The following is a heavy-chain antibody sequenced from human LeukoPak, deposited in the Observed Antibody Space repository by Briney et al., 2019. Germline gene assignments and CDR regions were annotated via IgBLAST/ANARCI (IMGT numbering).Heavy chain of an antibody. CDR3: AREPLWSGYYSVDY. CDR2: ISSSGSTI. V-gene: IGHV3-11*01. D-gene: IGHD3-3*01. J-gene: IGHJ4*02. Sequence: PGGSLRLSCAASGFTFSDYHMSWIRQAPGKGLEWVSYISSSGSTIYYADSVKGRLTISRDNAKNSLYLQMNSLRAEDTAVYYCAREPLWSGYYSVDYWGQGTLVTVSS. CDR1: GFTFSDYH.